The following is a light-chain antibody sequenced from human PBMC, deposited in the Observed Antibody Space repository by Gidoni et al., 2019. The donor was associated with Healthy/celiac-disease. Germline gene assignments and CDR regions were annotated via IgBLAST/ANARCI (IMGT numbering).Light chain of an antibody. CDR3: QVGDSSSDHGV. V-gene: IGLV3-21*03. CDR2: DDS. Sequence: SYLLPQPPSVSLAPGKTARITCGGNNIGSKSVHWYQQKPGQAPVLVVYDDSDRPSGIPERFSGSNSGNTATLTSSRVEAGDEADYYCQVGDSSSDHGVFGGGTKLTVL. J-gene: IGLJ2*01. CDR1: NIGSKS.